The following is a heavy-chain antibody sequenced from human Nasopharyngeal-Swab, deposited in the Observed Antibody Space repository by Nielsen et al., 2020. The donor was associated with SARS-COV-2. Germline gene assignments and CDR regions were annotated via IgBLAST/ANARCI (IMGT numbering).Heavy chain of an antibody. CDR2: IKEDGSEK. Sequence: GESLKISCAASGFTFGNYWMSWVRQAPGKRLEWVANIKEDGSEKDYVDSVKGRFTISRDNIKNSLYLQMNSLRVEGTAVYFCARLPRNNWRLDSWGQGILVTVSS. CDR3: ARLPRNNWRLDS. V-gene: IGHV3-7*03. D-gene: IGHD1-20*01. J-gene: IGHJ4*02. CDR1: GFTFGNYW.